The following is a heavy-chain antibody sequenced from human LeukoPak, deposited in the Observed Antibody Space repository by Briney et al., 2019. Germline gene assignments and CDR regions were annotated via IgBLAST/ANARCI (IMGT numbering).Heavy chain of an antibody. CDR2: INSSSSYI. J-gene: IGHJ4*02. CDR1: GFTFSSYS. CDR3: ARYQAEHYYGSGSYTDY. Sequence: AGSLRLSCAASGFTFSSYSRSWVRQPPGKGLEWVSSINSSSSYIYYAYSVKGRFTISRDNAKNSLHLQMNSLRAEDTAVYYCARYQAEHYYGSGSYTDYWGQRTLVTVSS. V-gene: IGHV3-21*01. D-gene: IGHD3-10*01.